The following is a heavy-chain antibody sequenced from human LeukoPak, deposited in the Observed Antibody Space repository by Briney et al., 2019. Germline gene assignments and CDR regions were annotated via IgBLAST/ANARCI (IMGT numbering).Heavy chain of an antibody. CDR2: ISGSSGTI. Sequence: GGSLRLSCAASGFTFSTYSMNWVRQAPGKGLEWISYISGSSGTIYYADAVKGRFTISRDNAKKSLFLQMNSLRAEDTAVYYCAREVGATDYWGQGTLVTVSS. V-gene: IGHV3-48*01. D-gene: IGHD1-26*01. CDR3: AREVGATDY. J-gene: IGHJ4*02. CDR1: GFTFSTYS.